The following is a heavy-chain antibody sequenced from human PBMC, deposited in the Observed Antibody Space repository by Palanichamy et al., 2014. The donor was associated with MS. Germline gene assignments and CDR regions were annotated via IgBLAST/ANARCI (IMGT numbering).Heavy chain of an antibody. CDR2: IRSKDNKYAT. V-gene: IGHV3-73*01. CDR1: GFSFSDSA. D-gene: IGHD4-17*01. J-gene: IGHJ5*02. CDR3: TRPQLTTVTNYRFNP. Sequence: EVQLVESGGGLVQPGGSLKLSCAASGFSFSDSAMHWVRQASGKGLEWVGCIRSKDNKYATEYAASVKGRFTISRDDSKNMAYLQMNSLKTEDTAVYYCTRPQLTTVTNYRFNPWGQGTLVTVSS.